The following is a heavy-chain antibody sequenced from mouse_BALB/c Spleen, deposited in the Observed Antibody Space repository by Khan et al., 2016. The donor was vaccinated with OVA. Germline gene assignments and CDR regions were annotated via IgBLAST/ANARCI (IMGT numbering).Heavy chain of an antibody. V-gene: IGHV1-4*01. D-gene: IGHD1-1*01. Sequence: QIQLEQSGAELVKPGASVKMSCTASGYTFINYYILWVKQRPGQGLEWIGYINPSTGYTEYNQNFKDKATLTADKSSSTAYMQLSSLTSEDSAVFYCARRGGRWDFDYWGQGTTLTVSS. CDR2: INPSTGYT. CDR1: GYTFINYY. J-gene: IGHJ2*01. CDR3: ARRGGRWDFDY.